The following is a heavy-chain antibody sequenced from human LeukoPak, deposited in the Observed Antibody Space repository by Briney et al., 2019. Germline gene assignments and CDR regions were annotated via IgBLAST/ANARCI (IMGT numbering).Heavy chain of an antibody. V-gene: IGHV5-51*01. J-gene: IGHJ3*02. CDR1: GYSFTTYR. D-gene: IGHD2-15*01. CDR2: IYPGDSDT. Sequence: GESLKISCKGFGYSFTTYRIAWVRQMPGKGLEWMGIIYPGDSDTRYSPSFQGQVTISADKSISTAYLQWSSLKASDTAMYYCARRGYCSGGGCFSHAFDIWGQGTVVTVSS. CDR3: ARRGYCSGGGCFSHAFDI.